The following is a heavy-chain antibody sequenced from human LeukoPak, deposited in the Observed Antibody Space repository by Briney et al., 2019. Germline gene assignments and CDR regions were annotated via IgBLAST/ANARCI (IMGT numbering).Heavy chain of an antibody. J-gene: IGHJ4*02. Sequence: SVKVSCKASGGTFSSYAISWVRQAPGQGLEWMGGIIPIFGTANYAQKFQGRVTITADESTSTAYMELSSLRSEDTAVYYCARAYYYDSSGYYPIYYFDYWGQGTLVTVSS. CDR3: ARAYYYDSSGYYPIYYFDY. CDR1: GGTFSSYA. V-gene: IGHV1-69*13. CDR2: IIPIFGTA. D-gene: IGHD3-22*01.